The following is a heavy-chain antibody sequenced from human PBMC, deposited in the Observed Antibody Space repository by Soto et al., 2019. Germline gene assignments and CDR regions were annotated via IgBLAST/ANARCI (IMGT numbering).Heavy chain of an antibody. Sequence: PSETLFLTCTVSGGSISSYYWSWIRQPPGKGLEWIGYIYYSGSTNYNPSLKSRVTISVDTSKNQFSLKLSSVTAADTAVYYCARVYGGYLDYWGQGTLVTVSS. CDR3: ARVYGGYLDY. V-gene: IGHV4-59*01. CDR1: GGSISSYY. CDR2: IYYSGST. J-gene: IGHJ4*02. D-gene: IGHD2-15*01.